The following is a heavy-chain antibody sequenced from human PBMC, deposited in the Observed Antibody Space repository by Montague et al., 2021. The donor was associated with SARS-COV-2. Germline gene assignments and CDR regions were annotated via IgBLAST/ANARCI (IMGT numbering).Heavy chain of an antibody. V-gene: IGHV4-34*01. D-gene: IGHD3-10*01. Sequence: SETLSLTCAVYGGSFSGYYWGWIRQPPGKGLEWIGEINHSGSTNYNPSLKSRVTISVDTSKNKFSLKLSSVIAADTAVYYCARVRYYGSGTSLGMDVWGQGTTATVSS. J-gene: IGHJ6*02. CDR1: GGSFSGYY. CDR3: ARVRYYGSGTSLGMDV. CDR2: INHSGST.